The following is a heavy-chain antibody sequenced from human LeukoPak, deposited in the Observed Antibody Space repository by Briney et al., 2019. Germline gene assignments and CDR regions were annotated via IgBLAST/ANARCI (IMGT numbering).Heavy chain of an antibody. V-gene: IGHV4-30-4*07. CDR3: ARHLVYVNSPIDY. D-gene: IGHD2/OR15-2a*01. Sequence: SETLSLTCIVSDDAISSGGYSWSWIRQPPGRGLEWIGYIYDSGNTFYNPSLKSRVSISIDTSKNQFSLKLSSVTAADTAVYYCARHLVYVNSPIDYWGQGTLVTVSS. CDR2: IYDSGNT. CDR1: DDAISSGGYS. J-gene: IGHJ4*02.